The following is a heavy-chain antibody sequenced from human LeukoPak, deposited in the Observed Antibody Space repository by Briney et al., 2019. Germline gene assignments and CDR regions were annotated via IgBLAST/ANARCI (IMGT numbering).Heavy chain of an antibody. CDR1: GFIFSSYS. Sequence: GGSLRLSCAASGFIFSSYSMNWVRQAPGKGLEWVSSISNSGIYIFYADSVKGRFTMSRDNGKNSLFLQMNSLRAEDTAVYFCARHMTPESTTSYYYGMDVWGQGTTVTVSS. CDR3: ARHMTPESTTSYYYGMDV. J-gene: IGHJ6*02. V-gene: IGHV3-21*01. D-gene: IGHD2/OR15-2a*01. CDR2: ISNSGIYI.